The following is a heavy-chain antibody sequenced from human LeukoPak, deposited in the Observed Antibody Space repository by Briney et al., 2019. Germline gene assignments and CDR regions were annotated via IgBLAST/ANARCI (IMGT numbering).Heavy chain of an antibody. CDR2: INPSGDST. V-gene: IGHV1-46*02. Sequence: VASVKVSCKASGYTFNTYYMHWVRQAPGQGREWMGIINPSGDSTTYAQKFQGRVTLTRDASTSTVYMELTSLRSDDTAVYYCARAGFGESELAADYWGQGTLVTVSS. D-gene: IGHD3-10*01. CDR1: GYTFNTYY. J-gene: IGHJ4*02. CDR3: ARAGFGESELAADY.